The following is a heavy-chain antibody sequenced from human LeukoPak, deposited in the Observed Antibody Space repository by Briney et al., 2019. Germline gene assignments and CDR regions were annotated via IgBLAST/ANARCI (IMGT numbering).Heavy chain of an antibody. CDR2: ISGNTGNT. D-gene: IGHD6-13*01. V-gene: IGHV1-18*01. CDR3: ARDTSDSWYDIFGDY. CDR1: GYSFIGYG. J-gene: IGHJ4*02. Sequence: ASVTVSCKASGYSFIGYGISWVRQAPGQGLEWMGWISGNTGNTDYSEKFQGRVTMTKDTSTSTAYLELRGLRSDDTAMYYCARDTSDSWYDIFGDYWGQGTLVTVSS.